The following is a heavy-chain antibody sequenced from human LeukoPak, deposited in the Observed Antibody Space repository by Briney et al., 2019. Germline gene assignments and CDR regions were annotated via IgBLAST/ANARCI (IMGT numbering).Heavy chain of an antibody. V-gene: IGHV3-53*01. Sequence: GGSLRLSCAASGFTVSSNYMSWVRQAPGKGLEWASVIYSGGSTYYADSVKGRFTISRDNSKNTLFLQMNSLRAEDTAVYYCARVPYSYGYWYFDYWGQGTLVTVSS. CDR1: GFTVSSNY. D-gene: IGHD5-18*01. CDR2: IYSGGST. J-gene: IGHJ4*02. CDR3: ARVPYSYGYWYFDY.